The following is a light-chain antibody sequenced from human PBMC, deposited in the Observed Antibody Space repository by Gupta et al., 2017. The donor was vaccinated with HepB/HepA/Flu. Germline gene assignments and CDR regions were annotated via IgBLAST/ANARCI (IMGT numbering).Light chain of an antibody. V-gene: IGKV3-15*01. J-gene: IGKJ1*01. CDR1: QSVSSN. Sequence: EIVMTQSPATLSVSPGERATLSCRASQSVSSNLAWYQQKPGQAPRLLIYGASTRATGIPARFSGSGSGTELTLTISSLQSEDFAVYYCQQDKNWPRGTFGQGTKVEIE. CDR3: QQDKNWPRGT. CDR2: GAS.